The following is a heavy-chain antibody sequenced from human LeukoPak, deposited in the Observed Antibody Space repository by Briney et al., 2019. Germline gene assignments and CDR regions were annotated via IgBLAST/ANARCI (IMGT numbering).Heavy chain of an antibody. CDR1: GYTFITYG. CDR2: VSPYNGNT. D-gene: IGHD3-22*01. V-gene: IGHV1-18*01. Sequence: ASVKVSCEASGYTFITYGISWVRQAPGQGLEWMGWVSPYNGNTNYRQKFEDRVTMTTDTSTSTAYMELRSLRSDDTAVYYCARNYYNSGGYSCLDWGQGTLVIVSS. J-gene: IGHJ4*02. CDR3: ARNYYNSGGYSCLD.